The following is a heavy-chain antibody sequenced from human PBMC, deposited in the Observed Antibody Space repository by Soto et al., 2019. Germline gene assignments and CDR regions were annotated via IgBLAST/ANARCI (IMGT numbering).Heavy chain of an antibody. Sequence: SETLSLTCAVYGGSFSGYYWSWIRQPPGKGLEWIGEINHSGSTNYNPSLKSRVTISVDTSKNQFSLKLSSVTAADTAVYYCARGKGYCSSTSCRANNWFDPWGQGTLVTVSS. J-gene: IGHJ5*02. CDR2: INHSGST. CDR1: GGSFSGYY. CDR3: ARGKGYCSSTSCRANNWFDP. V-gene: IGHV4-34*01. D-gene: IGHD2-2*01.